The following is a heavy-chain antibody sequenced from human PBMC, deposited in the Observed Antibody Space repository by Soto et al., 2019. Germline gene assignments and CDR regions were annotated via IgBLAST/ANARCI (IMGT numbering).Heavy chain of an antibody. J-gene: IGHJ4*02. CDR1: GYTFTSYA. Sequence: GASVKVSCKASGYTFTSYAMHWVRQAPGQRLEWMGWINAGNGNTKYSQKFQGRVTITGDTSASTAYMELSSLRSEDTAVYYCARVYPIAAAGTHPFDYWGQGTLVTVSS. CDR3: ARVYPIAAAGTHPFDY. V-gene: IGHV1-3*01. CDR2: INAGNGNT. D-gene: IGHD6-13*01.